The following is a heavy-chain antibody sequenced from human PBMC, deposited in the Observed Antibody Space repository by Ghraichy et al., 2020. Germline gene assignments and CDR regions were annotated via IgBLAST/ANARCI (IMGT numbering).Heavy chain of an antibody. Sequence: SETLSLTCAVSGGSISSGGYSWSWIRQPPGKGLEWIGYIYHSGSTYYNPSLKSRVTISVDRSKNQFSLKLSSVTAADTAVYYCARGYLGYCSGGSCYYQRRYFDYWGQGTLVTVSS. CDR1: GGSISSGGYS. CDR2: IYHSGST. D-gene: IGHD2-15*01. V-gene: IGHV4-30-2*01. CDR3: ARGYLGYCSGGSCYYQRRYFDY. J-gene: IGHJ4*02.